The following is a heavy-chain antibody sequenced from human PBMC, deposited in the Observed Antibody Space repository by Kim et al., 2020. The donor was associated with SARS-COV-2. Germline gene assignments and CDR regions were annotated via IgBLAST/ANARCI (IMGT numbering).Heavy chain of an antibody. D-gene: IGHD6-13*01. Sequence: SETLSLTCTVSGGSISSYYWSWIRQPPGKGLDWIGYIYYIGSTNYNPSLKTRVTISVDTSKNQFSLKLSSVTAADTAVYYCARLIAAAGPNNWFDPRGQGTLVTVSS. CDR3: ARLIAAAGPNNWFDP. CDR1: GGSISSYY. V-gene: IGHV4-59*08. J-gene: IGHJ5*02. CDR2: IYYIGST.